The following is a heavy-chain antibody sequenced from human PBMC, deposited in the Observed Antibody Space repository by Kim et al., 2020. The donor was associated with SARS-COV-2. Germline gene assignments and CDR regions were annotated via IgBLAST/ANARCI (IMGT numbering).Heavy chain of an antibody. J-gene: IGHJ6*02. CDR2: IRSKAYGGTT. D-gene: IGHD3-3*01. V-gene: IGHV3-49*04. CDR3: TRDGVFITIYHIGGDMDV. CDR1: GFTFGDYA. Sequence: GGSLRLSCTASGFTFGDYAMSWVRQAPGKGLEWVGFIRSKAYGGTTEYAASVKGRFTISRDDSKSIAYLQMNSLKTEDTAVYYCTRDGVFITIYHIGGDMDVWGQGTTVTVSS.